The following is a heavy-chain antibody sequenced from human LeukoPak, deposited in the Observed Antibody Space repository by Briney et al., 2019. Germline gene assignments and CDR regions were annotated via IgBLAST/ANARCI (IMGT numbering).Heavy chain of an antibody. V-gene: IGHV4-31*03. CDR2: IYYSGST. Sequence: SETLSLKCTVSGGTISSGGYYWRWTRQHPGKGVEWIAYIYYSGSTYYNPSLKSRLTITVASSKNHFSLKLSSVTAADTAEYYCARKRPYSSTSQGFDDWGQGTLVTVAT. J-gene: IGHJ4*02. D-gene: IGHD6-13*01. CDR3: ARKRPYSSTSQGFDD. CDR1: GGTISSGGYY.